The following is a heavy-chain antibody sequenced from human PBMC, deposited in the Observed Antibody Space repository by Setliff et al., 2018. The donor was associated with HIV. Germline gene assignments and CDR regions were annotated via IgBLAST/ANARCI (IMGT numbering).Heavy chain of an antibody. CDR2: MSGDGSRT. V-gene: IGHV3-74*01. J-gene: IGHJ4*02. D-gene: IGHD5-18*01. Sequence: GGSLRLSCAASGFTFSSFWMHWVRQAPGKGLVWVSRMSGDGSRTYYADSVKGRFNLSRDNAKNTLYLRMNSLRAEDTAVYYCVQGEEHGYTYEYSPPGRHWGQGTPVTVSS. CDR3: VQGEEHGYTYEYSPPGRH. CDR1: GFTFSSFW.